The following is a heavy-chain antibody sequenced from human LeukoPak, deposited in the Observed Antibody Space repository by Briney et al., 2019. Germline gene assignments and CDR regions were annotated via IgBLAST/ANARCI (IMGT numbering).Heavy chain of an antibody. CDR2: ISGYNGNT. V-gene: IGHV1-18*01. Sequence: ASVKVSCKASGYTFTSYGISWVRQAPGQGLEWMGWISGYNGNTNYAQKFQGRVTMTTDTSTSTAYMELRSLRSDDTAVYYCATLYCSGGSCYLDYWGQGTLVTVSS. J-gene: IGHJ4*02. CDR3: ATLYCSGGSCYLDY. CDR1: GYTFTSYG. D-gene: IGHD2-15*01.